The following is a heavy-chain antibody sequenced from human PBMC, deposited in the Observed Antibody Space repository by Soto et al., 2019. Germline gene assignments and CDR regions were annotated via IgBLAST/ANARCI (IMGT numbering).Heavy chain of an antibody. CDR2: LLRSGSSA. Sequence: GGSLRLSCAASGCTFINNAMTWARQAPGKGLEWVSSLLRSGSSAYYADSVRGRFTISSDTSANSLYLQMDNLRAEDTAIYYCAKDAISGDGIWLMDSWGQGTVVTVSS. D-gene: IGHD4-17*01. CDR1: GCTFINNA. V-gene: IGHV3-23*01. J-gene: IGHJ5*02. CDR3: AKDAISGDGIWLMDS.